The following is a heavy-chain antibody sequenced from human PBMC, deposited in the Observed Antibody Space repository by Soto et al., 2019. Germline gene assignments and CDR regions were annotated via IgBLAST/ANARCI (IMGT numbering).Heavy chain of an antibody. Sequence: SVKVSCKASGGTFSSYAISWVRQAPGQGLEWMGGIIPIFGTANYAQKFQGRVTITADESTSTAYMELSSLGSEDTAVYYCARDGGYDILTGYLRGYYGMDVWGQGTTVTVSS. CDR1: GGTFSSYA. D-gene: IGHD3-9*01. J-gene: IGHJ6*02. CDR2: IIPIFGTA. V-gene: IGHV1-69*13. CDR3: ARDGGYDILTGYLRGYYGMDV.